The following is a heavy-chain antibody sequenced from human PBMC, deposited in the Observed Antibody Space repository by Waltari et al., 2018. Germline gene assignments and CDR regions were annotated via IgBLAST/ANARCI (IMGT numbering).Heavy chain of an antibody. V-gene: IGHV3-48*03. CDR2: ISSSGSTI. Sequence: EVQLVESGGGLVQPGGSLRLSCAASGFTFSSYEMNWVRQAPGKGLEWVSYISSSGSTIDYAYAVKGRFTISRDNAKNSLYLQMNSLRAEDTAVYYCARDWGGDGYNYAFDIWGQGTMVTVSS. J-gene: IGHJ3*02. D-gene: IGHD5-12*01. CDR3: ARDWGGDGYNYAFDI. CDR1: GFTFSSYE.